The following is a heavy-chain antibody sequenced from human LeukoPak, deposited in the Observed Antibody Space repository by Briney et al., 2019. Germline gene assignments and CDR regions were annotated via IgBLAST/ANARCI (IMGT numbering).Heavy chain of an antibody. CDR1: GFTFSDYY. CDR2: IYSGGST. J-gene: IGHJ4*02. V-gene: IGHV3-53*01. Sequence: GGSLRLSCAASGFTFSDYYMSWVRQAPGKGLEWVSVIYSGGSTYYADSVKGRFTISRDNSKNTLYLQMNSPRAEDTAVYYCARDPSLPCSGGSCYSWGQGTLVTVSS. CDR3: ARDPSLPCSGGSCYS. D-gene: IGHD2-15*01.